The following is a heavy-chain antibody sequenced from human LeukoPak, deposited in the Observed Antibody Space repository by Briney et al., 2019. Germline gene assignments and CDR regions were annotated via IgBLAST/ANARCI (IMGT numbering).Heavy chain of an antibody. CDR2: INPNSGGT. D-gene: IGHD4-23*01. CDR1: GYTFTSYY. J-gene: IGHJ4*02. CDR3: ARDPGTTVVTPYDY. Sequence: ASVKVSCKASGYTFTSYYMHWVRQAPGQGLEWMGWINPNSGGTNYAQKFQGRVTMTRDTSISTAYMELSRLRSDDTAVYYCARDPGTTVVTPYDYWGQGTLVTVSS. V-gene: IGHV1-2*02.